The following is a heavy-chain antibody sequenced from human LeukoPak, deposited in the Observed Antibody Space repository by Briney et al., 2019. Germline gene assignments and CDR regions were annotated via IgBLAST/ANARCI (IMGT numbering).Heavy chain of an antibody. Sequence: ASVEVSCKASGYTFTSYYMHWVRQAPGQGLDWMGIINPSGGSTSYAQKFQGRVTMTRDMSTSTVYMELSSLRSEDTAVYYCARGHFYDILTGQHHDTFDIWGQGTMVTVSS. CDR2: INPSGGST. CDR3: ARGHFYDILTGQHHDTFDI. J-gene: IGHJ3*02. CDR1: GYTFTSYY. V-gene: IGHV1-46*01. D-gene: IGHD3-9*01.